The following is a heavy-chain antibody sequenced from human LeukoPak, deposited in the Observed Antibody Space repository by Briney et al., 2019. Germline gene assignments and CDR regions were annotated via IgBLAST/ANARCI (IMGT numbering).Heavy chain of an antibody. D-gene: IGHD7-27*01. CDR1: GFTFSSYS. CDR2: ISSSSSTI. CDR3: ARNTGGSLDI. V-gene: IGHV3-48*01. Sequence: PGGSLRLSCAASGFTFSSYSMNWVRQAPGKGLEWVTYISSSSSTIYYADSVKGRFTISRDNAKNSLYLEMNSLRAEDTAVYYCARNTGGSLDIWGQGTMVTVSS. J-gene: IGHJ3*02.